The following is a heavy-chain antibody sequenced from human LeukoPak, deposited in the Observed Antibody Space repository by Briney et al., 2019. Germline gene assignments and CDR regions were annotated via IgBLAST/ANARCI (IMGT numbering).Heavy chain of an antibody. CDR2: FDPEDGET. CDR1: GYTLTELS. CDR3: ATSRLDYDSSGYRTTFDY. V-gene: IGHV1-24*01. J-gene: IGHJ4*02. D-gene: IGHD3-22*01. Sequence: ASVKVSCKVSGYTLTELSMHWVRQAPGKGLEWMGGFDPEDGETIYAQKFQGRVTMTEDTSTDTAYMELSSLRSEDTAMYYCATSRLDYDSSGYRTTFDYWGQGTLVTVSS.